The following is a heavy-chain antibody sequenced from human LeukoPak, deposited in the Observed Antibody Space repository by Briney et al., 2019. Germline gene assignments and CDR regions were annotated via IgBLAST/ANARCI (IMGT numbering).Heavy chain of an antibody. J-gene: IGHJ1*01. CDR1: VFTFSSYS. CDR2: IKSDGRT. CDR3: ARAPSEIGGYYPEYFRH. Sequence: VGSLRLSCAPSVFTFSSYSMHCVRQAPGKGLGWVSRIKSDGRTRYADSVKGRYTISRDKAKNTVSLQMKSLRAEDTGVYYCARAPSEIGGYYPEYFRHWGQGTLVTVSP. D-gene: IGHD3-22*01. V-gene: IGHV3-74*01.